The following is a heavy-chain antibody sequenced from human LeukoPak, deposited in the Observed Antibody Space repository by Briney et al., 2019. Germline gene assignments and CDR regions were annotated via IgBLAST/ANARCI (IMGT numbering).Heavy chain of an antibody. CDR3: ARDLGDSSSWYRDDAFDI. Sequence: SETLSLTCAVYGGSFSGYYWSWIRQPPGKGLEWIGEINHSGSTNYNPSLKSRVTISVDTSKNQFSLKLSSVTAADTAVYYCARDLGDSSSWYRDDAFDIWGQGTMVTVSS. J-gene: IGHJ3*02. D-gene: IGHD6-13*01. V-gene: IGHV4-34*01. CDR1: GGSFSGYY. CDR2: INHSGST.